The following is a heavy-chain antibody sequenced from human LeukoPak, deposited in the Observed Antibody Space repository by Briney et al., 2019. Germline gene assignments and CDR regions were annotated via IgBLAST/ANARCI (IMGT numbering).Heavy chain of an antibody. J-gene: IGHJ4*02. CDR1: GFTFSSYA. D-gene: IGHD2-15*01. V-gene: IGHV3-23*01. CDR3: AKEDFHCSGGSCYSYYFDY. Sequence: GWSLTLSCAASGFTFSSYAMSWVRQAAGKGLEWVSAISGSGGSTNYADSVKGRFTISRDNSQNTLYLQMNSLRAEDTAVYYCAKEDFHCSGGSCYSYYFDYWGQGTMVTVSS. CDR2: ISGSGGST.